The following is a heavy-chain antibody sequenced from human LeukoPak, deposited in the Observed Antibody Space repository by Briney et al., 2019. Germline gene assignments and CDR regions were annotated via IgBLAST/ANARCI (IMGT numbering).Heavy chain of an antibody. CDR3: AREDGPDSGYDVGDY. CDR2: ISSSSSYI. V-gene: IGHV3-21*01. D-gene: IGHD5-12*01. J-gene: IGHJ4*02. CDR1: GFTFSSYS. Sequence: GGSLRLSCAAPGFTFSSYSMNWVRQAPGKGLEWVSSISSSSSYIYYADSVKGRFTISRDNAKNSLYLQMNSLRAEDTAVYYCAREDGPDSGYDVGDYWGQGTLVTVSS.